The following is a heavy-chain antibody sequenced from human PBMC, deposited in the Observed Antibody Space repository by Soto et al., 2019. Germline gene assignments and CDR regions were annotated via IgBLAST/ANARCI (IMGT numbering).Heavy chain of an antibody. CDR3: ARGRDLMIYYDSSGYPRGDYFDY. Sequence: SVKVSCKASGGTFSSYAISWVRQAPGQGLEWMGGIIPIFGTANYAQKFQGRVTITADKSTSTAYMELSSLRSEDTAVYYCARGRDLMIYYDSSGYPRGDYFDYWGQGTLVTVSS. J-gene: IGHJ4*02. V-gene: IGHV1-69*06. D-gene: IGHD3-22*01. CDR1: GGTFSSYA. CDR2: IIPIFGTA.